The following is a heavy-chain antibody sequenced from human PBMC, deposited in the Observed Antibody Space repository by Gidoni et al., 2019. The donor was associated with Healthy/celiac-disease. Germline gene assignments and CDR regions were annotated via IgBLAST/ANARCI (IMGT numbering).Heavy chain of an antibody. CDR2: INHSGST. D-gene: IGHD3-16*02. CDR3: ARGRSPGDYVWGSYRYYWFDP. V-gene: IGHV4-34*01. CDR1: GGSFSGYY. Sequence: QVQLQQWGAGLLKPSETLSLTCAVYGGSFSGYYWSWIRQPPGKGLEWIGEINHSGSTNYNPSLKSRVTISVDTSKNQFSLKLSSVTAADTAVYYCARGRSPGDYVWGSYRYYWFDPWGQGTLVTVSS. J-gene: IGHJ5*02.